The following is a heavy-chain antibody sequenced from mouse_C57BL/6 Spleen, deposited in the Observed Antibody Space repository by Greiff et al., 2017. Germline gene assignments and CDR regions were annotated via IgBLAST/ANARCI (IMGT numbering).Heavy chain of an antibody. CDR1: GYAFSSSW. J-gene: IGHJ4*01. D-gene: IGHD1-1*01. V-gene: IGHV1-82*01. Sequence: QVQLKESGPELVKPGASVKISCKASGYAFSSSWMNWVKQRPGKGLEWIGRIYPGDGDTNYNGKFKGKATLTADKSSSTAYMQLSSLTSEDSAVYFCARERAYYYGSRGSAMDYWGQGTSVTVSS. CDR2: IYPGDGDT. CDR3: ARERAYYYGSRGSAMDY.